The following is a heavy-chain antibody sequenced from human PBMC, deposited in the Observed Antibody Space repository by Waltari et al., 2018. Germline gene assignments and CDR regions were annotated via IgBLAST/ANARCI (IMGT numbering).Heavy chain of an antibody. V-gene: IGHV4-59*01. J-gene: IGHJ4*02. Sequence: QVQLQESGSGLVKPSETLSLTCTVSGGSISSYYWSWIRQPPGKGLEWIGYIYYSGTTTYNPPLKSRVTISVDTSKNQFSLKLSSVTAADTAVYYCARGLAYGGNPAAFDYRGQGTLVTVSS. D-gene: IGHD2-15*01. CDR2: IYYSGTT. CDR1: GGSISSYY. CDR3: ARGLAYGGNPAAFDY.